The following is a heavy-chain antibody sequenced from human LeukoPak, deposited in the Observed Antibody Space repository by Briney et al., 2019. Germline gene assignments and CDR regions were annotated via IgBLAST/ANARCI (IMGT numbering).Heavy chain of an antibody. CDR2: IRYDGSNK. CDR3: AKDRKVRGVITVFDY. CDR1: GFTFSSYS. D-gene: IGHD3-10*01. Sequence: PGGSLRLSCAASGFTFSSYSMNWVRQAPGKGLEWVAFIRYDGSNKYYADSVKGRFTISRDNSKNTLYLQMNSLRAEDTAVYYCAKDRKVRGVITVFDYWGQGTLVTVSS. V-gene: IGHV3-30*02. J-gene: IGHJ4*02.